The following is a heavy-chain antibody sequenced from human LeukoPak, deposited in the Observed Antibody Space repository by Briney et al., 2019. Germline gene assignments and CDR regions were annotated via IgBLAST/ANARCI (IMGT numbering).Heavy chain of an antibody. CDR2: IYYSGST. V-gene: IGHV4-31*03. CDR1: GGSISSGGYY. D-gene: IGHD4-23*01. CDR3: ARDYGGLFDY. J-gene: IGHJ4*02. Sequence: SETLSLTCTVSGGSISSGGYYWSWIRQHPGKGLEWIGYIYYSGSTYYNPSPKSRVTISVDTSKNQFSLKLSSVTAADTAVYYCARDYGGLFDYWGQGTLVTVSS.